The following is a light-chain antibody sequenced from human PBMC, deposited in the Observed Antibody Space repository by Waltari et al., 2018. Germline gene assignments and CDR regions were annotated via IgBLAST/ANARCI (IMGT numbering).Light chain of an antibody. CDR1: QSIGIY. CDR3: QKYESLPAT. V-gene: IGKV3-20*01. CDR2: HAS. J-gene: IGKJ1*01. Sequence: EIVLTQSPGTLSLSPGERATLSCRASQSIGIYLAWYQQKPGQAPRLLMYHASSRATGIPYRFSGRGSGTDFSLTISRLEPEDFAVYYCQKYESLPATFGQGTKVEFK.